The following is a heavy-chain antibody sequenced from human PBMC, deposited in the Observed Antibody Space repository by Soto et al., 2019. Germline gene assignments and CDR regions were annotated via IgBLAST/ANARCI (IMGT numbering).Heavy chain of an antibody. D-gene: IGHD6-6*01. V-gene: IGHV4-34*01. CDR2: ISQSGNT. Sequence: KASETLSLTCSIYMGSFGGYYWSWVRQPPGKGLEWIGEISQSGNTNYSPSLKSRVSISIDTSKKQFSLNLASVSAADTAVYYCARAPKVSGSSQTRPDFWGQGTLVTVSS. J-gene: IGHJ4*02. CDR3: ARAPKVSGSSQTRPDF. CDR1: MGSFGGYY.